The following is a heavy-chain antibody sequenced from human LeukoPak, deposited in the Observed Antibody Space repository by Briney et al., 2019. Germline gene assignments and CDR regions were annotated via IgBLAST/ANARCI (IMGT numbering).Heavy chain of an antibody. CDR1: GFTVSSNY. Sequence: GGSLGLSCAASGFTVSSNYMSWVRQAPGKGLEWVSVIYSGGSTYYADSVKGRFTISRDNSKNTLYLQMNSLRAEDTAVYYCAINYYDSSGFLDYWGQGTLVTVSS. J-gene: IGHJ4*02. D-gene: IGHD3-22*01. CDR2: IYSGGST. CDR3: AINYYDSSGFLDY. V-gene: IGHV3-53*01.